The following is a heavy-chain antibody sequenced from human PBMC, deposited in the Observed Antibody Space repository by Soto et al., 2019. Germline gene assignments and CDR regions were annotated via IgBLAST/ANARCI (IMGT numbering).Heavy chain of an antibody. Sequence: EVQLVESGGGLVQPGRSLRLSCAASGFTFDDYAMHWVRQAPGKGLEWVSGISWNSGSIGYADSVKGRFTISRDNAKNSLYQQMNSLRAEDTALYYCAKDIRVGAADGTSYRAFDIRGQGKMVTVSS. D-gene: IGHD6-13*01. V-gene: IGHV3-9*01. CDR2: ISWNSGSI. CDR1: GFTFDDYA. J-gene: IGHJ3*02. CDR3: AKDIRVGAADGTSYRAFDI.